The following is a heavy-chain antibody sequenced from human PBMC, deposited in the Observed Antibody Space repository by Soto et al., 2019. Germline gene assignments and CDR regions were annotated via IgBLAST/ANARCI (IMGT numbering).Heavy chain of an antibody. V-gene: IGHV1-8*01. J-gene: IGHJ6*02. Sequence: QVQLVQSEAEVKKPGASVKVSCKASGYTFTSYDINWVRQATGQGLERMGWMNPNSGNTGYAQKFQGRVTMTRNTSISTAYMELSSLRSEDTAVYYCARGGYSYGYRYYYYGMDVWGQGTTVTVSS. CDR2: MNPNSGNT. CDR3: ARGGYSYGYRYYYYGMDV. CDR1: GYTFTSYD. D-gene: IGHD5-18*01.